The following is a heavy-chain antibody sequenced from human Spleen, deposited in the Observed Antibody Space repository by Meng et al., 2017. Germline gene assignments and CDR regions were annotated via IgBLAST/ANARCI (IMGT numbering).Heavy chain of an antibody. V-gene: IGHV3-9*01. D-gene: IGHD3-22*01. CDR3: AKGLEYYYDSSGYAFDI. Sequence: SLKISCAGSGFTFDDYAMHWVRQAPGKGLEWVSGISWNSGSIGYADSVKGRFTISRDNAKNSLYLQMNSLRAEDTALYYCAKGLEYYYDSSGYAFDIWGQGTMVTVSS. J-gene: IGHJ3*02. CDR1: GFTFDDYA. CDR2: ISWNSGSI.